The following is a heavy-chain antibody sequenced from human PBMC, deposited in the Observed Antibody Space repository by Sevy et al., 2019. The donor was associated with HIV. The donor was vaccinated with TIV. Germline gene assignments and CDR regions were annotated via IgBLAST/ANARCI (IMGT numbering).Heavy chain of an antibody. D-gene: IGHD6-13*01. CDR1: GYTFTSYG. Sequence: ASVKVSCKASGYTFTSYGISWERQAPGLGLEWMGWISAYNGNTNYAQKLQGRVTMTTDTSTSTAYMELRSLRSDDTAVYYCARDRRAAAADYGMDVWGQGTTVTVSS. V-gene: IGHV1-18*04. J-gene: IGHJ6*02. CDR2: ISAYNGNT. CDR3: ARDRRAAAADYGMDV.